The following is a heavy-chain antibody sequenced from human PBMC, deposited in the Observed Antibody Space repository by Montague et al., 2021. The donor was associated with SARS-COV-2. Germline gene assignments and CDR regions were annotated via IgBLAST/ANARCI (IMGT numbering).Heavy chain of an antibody. Sequence: SETLSLTCTVSGGSVSTYYWSWLRQPPGKGLEWIGFLYFSGSATTYNSSLKSRATISIETSKNQFSPNLSSVTAADTAVYFCARDQGLRGWFDPWGQGTLVAVSS. V-gene: IGHV4-59*02. CDR1: GGSVSTYY. CDR2: LYFSGSAT. CDR3: ARDQGLRGWFDP. J-gene: IGHJ5*02.